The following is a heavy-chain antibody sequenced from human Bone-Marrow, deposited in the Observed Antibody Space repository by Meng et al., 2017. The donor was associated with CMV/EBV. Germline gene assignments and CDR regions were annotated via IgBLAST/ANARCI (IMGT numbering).Heavy chain of an antibody. D-gene: IGHD2-2*01. J-gene: IGHJ6*02. Sequence: GESLKISCASSGCTFSSYGMHWVRQAPGKRLEWVAVIWYDGSNKYYADSVKGRFTISRDNSKNTMYLQMNSLRAEDTAVYYCAKTFTSRRDYYYGMDVWGQGTTVTVSS. CDR3: AKTFTSRRDYYYGMDV. CDR1: GCTFSSYG. V-gene: IGHV3-33*06. CDR2: IWYDGSNK.